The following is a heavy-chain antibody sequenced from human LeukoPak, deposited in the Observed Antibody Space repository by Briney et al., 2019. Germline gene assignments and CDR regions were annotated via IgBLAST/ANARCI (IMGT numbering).Heavy chain of an antibody. CDR2: ISASNGNT. Sequence: GASVKVSCKASGYTFTRYGISWVRQAPGQGLQWLGWISASNGNTNYAQKFRDRVTMSTDTSTGTAYLDVRSLTSDDTAVYYCARMHYYDSSGLNWFDPWGQGTLVTVSS. J-gene: IGHJ5*02. CDR1: GYTFTRYG. D-gene: IGHD3-22*01. V-gene: IGHV1-18*01. CDR3: ARMHYYDSSGLNWFDP.